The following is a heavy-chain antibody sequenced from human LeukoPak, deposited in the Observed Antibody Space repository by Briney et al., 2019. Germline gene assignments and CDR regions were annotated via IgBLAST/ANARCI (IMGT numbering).Heavy chain of an antibody. Sequence: SETLSLPCTVSGGSINNTNYYWGWIRQPPGKGLEWIGSVYYSGSTYYNPSLKSRVTISVDTSKNQYSLKLSSVTAADTAVYYCARATTGTTNWFDPWGQGTLVTVSS. D-gene: IGHD1-1*01. V-gene: IGHV4-39*07. J-gene: IGHJ5*02. CDR1: GGSINNTNYY. CDR2: VYYSGST. CDR3: ARATTGTTNWFDP.